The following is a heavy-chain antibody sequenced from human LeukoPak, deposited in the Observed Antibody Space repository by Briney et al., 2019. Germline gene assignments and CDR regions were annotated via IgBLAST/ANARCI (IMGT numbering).Heavy chain of an antibody. D-gene: IGHD3-3*01. CDR3: AKSGGGVADAFDI. CDR1: GYTLTSYC. V-gene: IGHV1-46*01. J-gene: IGHJ3*02. Sequence: GASVKVSCKASGYTLTSYCMHWVRQAPGQGLEWMGIINPSGGSTSYAQKFQGRVTMTRDTSTSTVYMELSSLRSEDTAVYYCAKSGGGVADAFDIWGQGTMVTVSS. CDR2: INPSGGST.